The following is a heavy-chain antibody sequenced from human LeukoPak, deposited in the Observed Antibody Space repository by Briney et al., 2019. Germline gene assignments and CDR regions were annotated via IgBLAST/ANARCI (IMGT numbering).Heavy chain of an antibody. CDR2: INHSGST. CDR3: ARGPSLYDSSGFHFDY. J-gene: IGHJ4*02. CDR1: GGSFSGYY. Sequence: SETLSLTCAVHGGSFSGYYWSWIRQPPGKGLEWIGEINHSGSTNYNPSLKSRVTISVDTSKNQFSLKLSSVTAADTAVYYCARGPSLYDSSGFHFDYWGQGTLVTVSS. V-gene: IGHV4-34*01. D-gene: IGHD3-22*01.